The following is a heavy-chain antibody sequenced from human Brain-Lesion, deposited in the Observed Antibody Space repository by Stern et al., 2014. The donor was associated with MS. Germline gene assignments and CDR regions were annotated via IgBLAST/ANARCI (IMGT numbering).Heavy chain of an antibody. CDR3: AKLWLGELPESPFDY. CDR2: IYYRGST. D-gene: IGHD3-10*01. J-gene: IGHJ4*02. Sequence: VQLVESGPGLVKPSETLSLTCTVSGGSISSSSYYWGWIRQPPGKGLEWIGSIYYRGSTYYNPSLKSRVTISMDPSNNQFSLRLGSVTAADTAVYFCAKLWLGELPESPFDYWGQGTLVTVSS. CDR1: GGSISSSSYY. V-gene: IGHV4-39*01.